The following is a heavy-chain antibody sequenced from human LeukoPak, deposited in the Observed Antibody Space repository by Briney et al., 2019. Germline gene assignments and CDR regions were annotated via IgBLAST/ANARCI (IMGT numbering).Heavy chain of an antibody. D-gene: IGHD4-11*01. Sequence: ASVKVSCKASGYTFTSYGISWVRQAPGQGLEWMGWISAYNGNTNYAQKLQGRVTMTTDTSTSTAYMELRSLRSEDTAVYYCATDNYGYYYGMDVWGQGTTVTVSS. CDR1: GYTFTSYG. V-gene: IGHV1-18*01. J-gene: IGHJ6*02. CDR3: ATDNYGYYYGMDV. CDR2: ISAYNGNT.